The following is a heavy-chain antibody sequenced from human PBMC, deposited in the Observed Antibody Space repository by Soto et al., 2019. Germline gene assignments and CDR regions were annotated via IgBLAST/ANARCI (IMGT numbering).Heavy chain of an antibody. CDR1: GFSLRSQW. D-gene: IGHD2-2*01. CDR2: ISSSTSYV. V-gene: IGHV3-21*06. Sequence: GGSLRLSCAASGFSLRSQWMHWIRQAPGKGLEWVASISSSTSYVYYADSVKGRFSTSRDNAKNILYLEMYALRTEDTAVYYCARDPSEGRVGNWFESWGQGTLVNRLL. J-gene: IGHJ5*01. CDR3: ARDPSEGRVGNWFES.